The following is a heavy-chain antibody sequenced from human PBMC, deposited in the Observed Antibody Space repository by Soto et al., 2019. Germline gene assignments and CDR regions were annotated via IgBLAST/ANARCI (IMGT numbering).Heavy chain of an antibody. J-gene: IGHJ5*02. Sequence: VQLVQSGAEEKKTGSSVKVSCKASGGTFSSYTISWVRQDPGQGLEWMGRMIPILGIANYEQKFQGRVTITAHKSTSTAYMELSSLRSEDTAVYYCAAAYYYDSSGYLNWFDPCGQGTLVTVSS. CDR1: GGTFSSYT. V-gene: IGHV1-69*02. D-gene: IGHD3-22*01. CDR2: MIPILGIA. CDR3: AAAYYYDSSGYLNWFDP.